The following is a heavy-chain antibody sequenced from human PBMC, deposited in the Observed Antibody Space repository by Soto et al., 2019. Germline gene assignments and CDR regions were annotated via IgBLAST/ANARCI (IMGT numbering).Heavy chain of an antibody. CDR2: IVVGSGNT. J-gene: IGHJ6*02. Sequence: EASVKVSCKASGFTFTSSAMQWVRQARGQRLEWIGWIVVGSGNTNYAQKFQERVTITRDMSTSTAYMELSSLKASDTAIYYCARTAAAGKYYYGVDVWGQGTTVTVSS. D-gene: IGHD6-13*01. CDR1: GFTFTSSA. V-gene: IGHV1-58*02. CDR3: ARTAAAGKYYYGVDV.